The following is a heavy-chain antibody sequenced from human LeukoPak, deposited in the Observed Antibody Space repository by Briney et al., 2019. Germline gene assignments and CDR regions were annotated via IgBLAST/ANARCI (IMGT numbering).Heavy chain of an antibody. Sequence: SETLSLTCTVSGGSISRYYWSWIRQPPGKGLEWIGYIYYSGSTNYNPSLKSRVTISVDTSKNQFSLKLSSVTAADTAVYYCARDQLGGYYYDYWGQGTLVTVSP. J-gene: IGHJ4*02. D-gene: IGHD3-22*01. CDR2: IYYSGST. CDR1: GGSISRYY. V-gene: IGHV4-59*01. CDR3: ARDQLGGYYYDY.